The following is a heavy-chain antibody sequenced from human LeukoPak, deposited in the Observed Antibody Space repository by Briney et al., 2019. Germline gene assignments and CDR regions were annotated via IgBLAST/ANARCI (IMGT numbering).Heavy chain of an antibody. CDR2: INHSGST. CDR1: GGSFSGYY. CDR3: ASQGYPAALFDY. Sequence: SETLSLTCAVYGGSFSGYYWSWIRQPPGKGLEWIGEINHSGSTNYNPPLKSRVTISVDTSKNQFSLKLSSVTAADTAVYYCASQGYPAALFDYWGQGTLVTVSS. J-gene: IGHJ4*02. V-gene: IGHV4-34*01. D-gene: IGHD5-18*01.